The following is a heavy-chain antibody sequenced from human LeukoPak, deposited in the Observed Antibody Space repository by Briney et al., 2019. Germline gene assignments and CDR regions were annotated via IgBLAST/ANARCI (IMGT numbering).Heavy chain of an antibody. CDR2: IKQDGSEK. Sequence: PGGSLRLSCAASGFTFSSYAMHWVRQAPGKGLEWVANIKQDGSEKYYVDSVKGRFTISRDNAKNSLYLQMNSLRAEDTAVYYCARGSSGWLYYFDYWGQGTLVTVSS. CDR3: ARGSSGWLYYFDY. V-gene: IGHV3-7*01. J-gene: IGHJ4*02. CDR1: GFTFSSYA. D-gene: IGHD6-19*01.